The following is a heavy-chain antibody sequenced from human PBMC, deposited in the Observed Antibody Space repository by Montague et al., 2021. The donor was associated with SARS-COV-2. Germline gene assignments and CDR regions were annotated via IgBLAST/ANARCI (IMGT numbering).Heavy chain of an antibody. D-gene: IGHD6-13*01. CDR3: ARGRVGSSWYSERNNWFDP. CDR1: GGSFSGYY. V-gene: IGHV4-34*01. Sequence: SETLSLTCAVYGGSFSGYYWSWIRQPPGKGLEWIGEINHSGSTNYNPSLKSPVTISVDTSKNQFSLKLSSVTAADTAVYYCARGRVGSSWYSERNNWFDPWGQGALVTVSS. J-gene: IGHJ5*02. CDR2: INHSGST.